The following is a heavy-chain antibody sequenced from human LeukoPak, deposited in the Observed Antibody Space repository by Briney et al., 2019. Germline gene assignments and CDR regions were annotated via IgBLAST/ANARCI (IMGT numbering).Heavy chain of an antibody. V-gene: IGHV3-30*02. CDR3: AKGPWLAYPYYFDY. Sequence: HTGGSLRLSCAASGFTFSSYGMHWVRQAPGKGLEWVAFIRYDGSNKYYADSVKGRFTISRDNSKNTLYLQMNSLRAEDTAVYYCAKGPWLAYPYYFDYWGQGTLVTVSS. CDR2: IRYDGSNK. CDR1: GFTFSSYG. D-gene: IGHD6-19*01. J-gene: IGHJ4*02.